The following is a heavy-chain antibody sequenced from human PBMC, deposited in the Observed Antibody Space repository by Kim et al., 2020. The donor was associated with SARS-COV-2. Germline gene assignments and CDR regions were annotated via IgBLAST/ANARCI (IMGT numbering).Heavy chain of an antibody. J-gene: IGHJ4*02. CDR3: ARDQAPGYGILDY. Sequence: YAQKLQGRVTMTTDTSTSTAYMELRSLRSDDTAVYYCARDQAPGYGILDYWGQGTLVTVSS. V-gene: IGHV1-18*01. D-gene: IGHD5-18*01.